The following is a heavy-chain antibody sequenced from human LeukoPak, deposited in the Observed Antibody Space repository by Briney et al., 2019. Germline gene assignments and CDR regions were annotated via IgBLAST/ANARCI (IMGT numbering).Heavy chain of an antibody. CDR2: IYYSGST. J-gene: IGHJ4*02. V-gene: IGHV4-39*01. D-gene: IGHD5-18*01. CDR3: ASGYSYGYDY. CDR1: GGSISSSSYY. Sequence: PSETLSLTCTVSGGSISSSSYYWGWIRQPPGKGLEWIGSIYYSGSTYYNLSLKSRATISVDTSKNQFSLKLSSVTAADTAVYYCASGYSYGYDYWGQGTLVTVSS.